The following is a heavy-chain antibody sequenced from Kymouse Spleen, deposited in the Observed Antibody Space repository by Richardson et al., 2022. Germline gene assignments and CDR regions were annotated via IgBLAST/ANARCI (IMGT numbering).Heavy chain of an antibody. CDR3: AKEYNFYAFDI. J-gene: IGHJ3*02. CDR2: ISYDGSNK. V-gene: IGHV3-30*18. D-gene: IGHD1-20*01,IGHD1-7*01. CDR1: GFTFSSYG. Sequence: QVQLVESGGGVVQPGRSLRLSCAASGFTFSSYGMHWVRQAPGKGLEWVAVISYDGSNKYYADSVKGRFTISRDNSKNTLYLQMNSLRAEDTAVYYCAKEYNFYAFDIWGQGTMVTVSS.